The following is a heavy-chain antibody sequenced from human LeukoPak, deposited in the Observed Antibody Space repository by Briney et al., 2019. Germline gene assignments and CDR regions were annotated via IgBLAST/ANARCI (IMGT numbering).Heavy chain of an antibody. Sequence: GSSVKVSCKASGGTFSSYAISWVRQAPGQGLEWMGRIIPILGIANYAQKFQGRVTITADKSTSTAYMELSSLRSEDTAVYYCATGPFAAKGSHGGNYHWGQGTLVTVSS. CDR2: IIPILGIA. J-gene: IGHJ1*01. V-gene: IGHV1-69*04. D-gene: IGHD4-23*01. CDR3: ATGPFAAKGSHGGNYH. CDR1: GGTFSSYA.